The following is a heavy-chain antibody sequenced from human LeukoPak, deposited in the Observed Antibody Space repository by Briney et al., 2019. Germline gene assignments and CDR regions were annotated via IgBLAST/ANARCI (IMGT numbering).Heavy chain of an antibody. CDR3: ARQYCSSTSCYLPDAFDI. CDR2: IYPGDSDT. J-gene: IGHJ3*02. CDR1: GYSFTNYW. V-gene: IGHV5-51*01. Sequence: GESLKISCKGFGYSFTNYWIGWVRQMPGKGLEWMGIIYPGDSDTRYSPSFQGQVTISADKSISTAYLQWSSLKASDTAMYYCARQYCSSTSCYLPDAFDIWGQGTMVTVSS. D-gene: IGHD2-2*01.